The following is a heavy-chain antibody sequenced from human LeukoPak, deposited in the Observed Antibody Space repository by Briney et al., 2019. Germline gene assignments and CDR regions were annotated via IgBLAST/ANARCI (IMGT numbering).Heavy chain of an antibody. J-gene: IGHJ4*02. D-gene: IGHD6-19*01. CDR1: GGTFSSYT. Sequence: GASVKVSCKASGGTFSSYTISWVRQAPGQGLEWMGRIIPILGIANYAQKFQGRVTITADKPTSTAYMELSSLRSEDTAVYYCARGVAGGWVLFDYWGQGTLVTVSS. CDR2: IIPILGIA. V-gene: IGHV1-69*02. CDR3: ARGVAGGWVLFDY.